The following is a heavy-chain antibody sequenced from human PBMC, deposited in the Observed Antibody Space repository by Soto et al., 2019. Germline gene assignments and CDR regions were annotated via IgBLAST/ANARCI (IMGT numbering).Heavy chain of an antibody. J-gene: IGHJ4*02. D-gene: IGHD6-13*01. CDR2: ISYDGSTI. V-gene: IGHV3-30*18. CDR3: VKVGGSSSWYRFYFDY. CDR1: GFTFSSYA. Sequence: GGSLRLSCAASGFTFSSYAMHWVRQAPGKGLEWVAVISYDGSTIYYADSVKGRFSISRDNSKNTLHLEMHNLRPEDTAVYYCVKVGGSSSWYRFYFDYWGQGTLVTVSS.